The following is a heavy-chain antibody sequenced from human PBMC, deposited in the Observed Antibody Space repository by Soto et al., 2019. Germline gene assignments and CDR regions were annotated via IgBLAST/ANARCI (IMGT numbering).Heavy chain of an antibody. CDR2: IIPIFGTA. J-gene: IGHJ4*02. CDR3: ARGPDYDILTGSVYYFDY. D-gene: IGHD3-9*01. CDR1: GGTFSSYA. V-gene: IGHV1-69*01. Sequence: QVQLVQSGAEVKKPGSSVKVSCKASGGTFSSYAISWVRQAPGQGLEWMGGIIPIFGTANYAQKFQGRVTITADESTSTAYMELSSQRSEDTAVYYCARGPDYDILTGSVYYFDYWGQGTLVTVSS.